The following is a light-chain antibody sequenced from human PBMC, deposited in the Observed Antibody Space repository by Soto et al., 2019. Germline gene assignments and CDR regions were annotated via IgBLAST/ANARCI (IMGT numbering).Light chain of an antibody. CDR3: QSYDSTTVV. CDR1: SGNIASNY. V-gene: IGLV6-57*04. Sequence: NFMLTQPHSVSESPGKTVTISCTRSSGNIASNYVQWYQQRPGSAPTTVIYEDNLRPSGVPDRFSGSIDSSSNSASLTVSGLKTEDEADYYCQSYDSTTVVFGGGTQLTVL. J-gene: IGLJ3*02. CDR2: EDN.